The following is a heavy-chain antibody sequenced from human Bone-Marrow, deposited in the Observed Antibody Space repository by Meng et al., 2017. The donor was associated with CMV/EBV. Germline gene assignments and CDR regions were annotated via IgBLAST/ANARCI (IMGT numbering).Heavy chain of an antibody. D-gene: IGHD2-2*01. Sequence: GESLKISCAASGFTFSSYAMHWVRQAPGKGLEWVAVISYDGSNKYYADSVKGRFTISRDNSENTLYLQMNSLRAEDTAVYYCARERAYQLPHFDYWGQGTLVTVSS. CDR2: ISYDGSNK. CDR1: GFTFSSYA. V-gene: IGHV3-30*04. J-gene: IGHJ4*02. CDR3: ARERAYQLPHFDY.